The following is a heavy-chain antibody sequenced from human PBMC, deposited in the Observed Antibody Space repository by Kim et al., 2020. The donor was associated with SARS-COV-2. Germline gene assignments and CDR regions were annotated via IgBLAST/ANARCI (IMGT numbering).Heavy chain of an antibody. V-gene: IGHV3-7*01. CDR3: AREGVRYFDWLTYYYYYYGMDV. Sequence: GGSLRLSCAASGFTFSSYWMSWVRQAPGKGLEWVANIKQDGSEKYYVDSVKGRFTISRDNAKNSLYLQMNSLRAEDTAVYYCAREGVRYFDWLTYYYYYYGMDVWGQGTTVTVSS. CDR1: GFTFSSYW. CDR2: IKQDGSEK. J-gene: IGHJ6*02. D-gene: IGHD3-9*01.